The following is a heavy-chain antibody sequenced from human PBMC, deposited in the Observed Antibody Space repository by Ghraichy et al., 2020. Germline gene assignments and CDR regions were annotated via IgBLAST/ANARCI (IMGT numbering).Heavy chain of an antibody. Sequence: GGSLRLSCAASGFTFRNYWMSWFRQAPGKGLEWVANINEDGNNKFYVDSVKGRFTVSRDNAKNSLFLQMNNLRAEDTAVYYCARGFSSGSDYFDYWAREPWSRSPQ. D-gene: IGHD6-19*01. J-gene: IGHJ4*02. CDR2: INEDGNNK. CDR3: ARGFSSGSDYFDY. V-gene: IGHV3-7*03. CDR1: GFTFRNYW.